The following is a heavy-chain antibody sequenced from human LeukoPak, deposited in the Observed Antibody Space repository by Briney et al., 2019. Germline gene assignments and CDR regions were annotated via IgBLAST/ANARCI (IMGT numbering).Heavy chain of an antibody. CDR1: GGSFSGYY. CDR3: ARKRRIAAAGTCWFDP. V-gene: IGHV4-34*01. CDR2: INHSGST. D-gene: IGHD6-13*01. J-gene: IGHJ5*02. Sequence: SETLSLTCAVYGGSFSGYYWSWIRQPPGKGLEWIGEINHSGSTNYNPSLKSRVTISVDTSKNQFSLKLNSLTAADTAVYYCARKRRIAAAGTCWFDPWGQGTLVTVSS.